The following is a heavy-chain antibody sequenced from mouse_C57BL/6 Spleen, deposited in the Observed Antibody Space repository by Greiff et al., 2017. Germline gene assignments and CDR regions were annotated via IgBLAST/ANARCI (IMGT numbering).Heavy chain of an antibody. V-gene: IGHV3-6*01. Sequence: VQLKESGPGLVKPSQSLSLTCSVTGYSITSGYYWNWIRQFPGNKLEWMGYISYDGSNNYNPSLKNRISITRDTSKNQFFLKLNSVTTEDTATYYCARGGTTYYYAMDYWGQGTSVTVSS. CDR1: GYSITSGYY. J-gene: IGHJ4*01. D-gene: IGHD2-14*01. CDR3: ARGGTTYYYAMDY. CDR2: ISYDGSN.